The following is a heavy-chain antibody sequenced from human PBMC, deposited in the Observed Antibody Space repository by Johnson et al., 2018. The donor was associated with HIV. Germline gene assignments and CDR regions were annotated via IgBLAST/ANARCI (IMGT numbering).Heavy chain of an antibody. CDR1: GFTFSSYW. J-gene: IGHJ3*02. Sequence: VQLVESGGGLVQPGGSLRLSCAASGFTFSSYWMSWVRQAPGKGLEWVANIKQDGSEKYYVDSVKGRFTISRDNAKNSLYLQMNSLRAEDTAVYYCSKGYGDYEGNAFDIWGQGTMVTVSS. V-gene: IGHV3-7*05. CDR2: IKQDGSEK. D-gene: IGHD4-17*01. CDR3: SKGYGDYEGNAFDI.